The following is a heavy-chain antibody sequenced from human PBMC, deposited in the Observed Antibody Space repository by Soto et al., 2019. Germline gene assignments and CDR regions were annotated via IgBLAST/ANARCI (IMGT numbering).Heavy chain of an antibody. CDR2: IIPIFGTA. Sequence: SVKVSCKASGGTFSSYAISWVRQAPGQGLEWMGGIIPIFGTANYAQKFQGRVTITADESTSTAYMELSSLRSEDTAVYYCARDPPYYYDSSGYSKAAFDIWGQGTMVTVS. CDR3: ARDPPYYYDSSGYSKAAFDI. CDR1: GGTFSSYA. V-gene: IGHV1-69*13. J-gene: IGHJ3*02. D-gene: IGHD3-22*01.